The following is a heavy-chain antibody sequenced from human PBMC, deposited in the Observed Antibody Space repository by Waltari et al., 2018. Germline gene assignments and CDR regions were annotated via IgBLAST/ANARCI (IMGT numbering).Heavy chain of an antibody. Sequence: QLQLQESGPGLVKPSETLSLTCTVSGGSISSSRYYWGWIRQPPGKGLEWLGSIYYSGSTYYNPSLKSRVTISVDTSKNQFSLKLSSVTAADTAVYYCARGVVVAVFSGWGQGTLVTVSS. D-gene: IGHD2-15*01. CDR2: IYYSGST. CDR1: GGSISSSRYY. CDR3: ARGVVVAVFSG. J-gene: IGHJ4*02. V-gene: IGHV4-39*07.